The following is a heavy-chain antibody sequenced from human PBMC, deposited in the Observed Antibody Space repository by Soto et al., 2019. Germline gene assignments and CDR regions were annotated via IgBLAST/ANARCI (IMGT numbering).Heavy chain of an antibody. CDR2: ISGSGGST. CDR3: ARSHGVDV. Sequence: PWGSLRLSCAASGFTFSSYAMSWVRQAPGKGLEWVSAISGSGGSTYYADSVKGRFTISRDNSKNTVFLQMNSLRAEDTGLYYCARSHGVDVWGQGTTVTVSS. J-gene: IGHJ6*02. V-gene: IGHV3-23*01. CDR1: GFTFSSYA.